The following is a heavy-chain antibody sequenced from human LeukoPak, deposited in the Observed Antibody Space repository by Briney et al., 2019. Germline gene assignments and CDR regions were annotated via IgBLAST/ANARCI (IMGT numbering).Heavy chain of an antibody. CDR1: GYTFTGYY. CDR3: ARVLLSYSSGWLYYFDY. J-gene: IGHJ4*02. CDR2: INPNSGGT. V-gene: IGHV1-2*02. Sequence: ASVKVSCKASGYTFTGYYMNWVRQAPGQGLEWMGWINPNSGGTNYAQKFQGRVTMTRDTSISTVYMELSSLRSDDTAVYYCARVLLSYSSGWLYYFDYWGQGTLVTVSS. D-gene: IGHD6-19*01.